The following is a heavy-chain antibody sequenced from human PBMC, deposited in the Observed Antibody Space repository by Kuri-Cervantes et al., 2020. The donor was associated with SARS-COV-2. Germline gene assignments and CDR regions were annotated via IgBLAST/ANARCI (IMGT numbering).Heavy chain of an antibody. CDR2: ISAYNGNT. D-gene: IGHD1-26*01. J-gene: IGHJ4*02. CDR1: GYTFTSYY. V-gene: IGHV1-18*04. Sequence: ASVKVSCKASGYTFTSYYMHWVRQATGQGLEWMGWISAYNGNTNYAQKLQGRVTMTTDTSTSTAYMELRSLRSDDTAVYYCARDTGATAKDYWGQGTLVTVSS. CDR3: ARDTGATAKDY.